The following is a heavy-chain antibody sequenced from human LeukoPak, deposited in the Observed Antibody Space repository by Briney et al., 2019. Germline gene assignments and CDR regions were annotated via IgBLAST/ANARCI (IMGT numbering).Heavy chain of an antibody. CDR1: GYTFTSYG. CDR2: ISAYNGNT. J-gene: IGHJ4*02. Sequence: ASVKVSCKASGYTFTSYGISWVRQAPGQGLEWMGWISAYNGNTNYAQKFQGRVTMTRDTSVSTAYMELSRLRSDDTAVYYCARSHSSSWSDEFDYWGQGTLVTVSS. D-gene: IGHD6-13*01. V-gene: IGHV1-18*01. CDR3: ARSHSSSWSDEFDY.